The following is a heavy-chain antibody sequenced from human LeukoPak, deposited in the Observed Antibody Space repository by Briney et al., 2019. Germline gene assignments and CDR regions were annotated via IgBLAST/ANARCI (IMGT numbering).Heavy chain of an antibody. J-gene: IGHJ4*02. CDR3: ARIRRGWSQNWDY. Sequence: GGSLRLSCAASGFTFSIYWMSWVRPAPGKGLEWVDNIKQDGSEKYYVDSVKGRFTISRDNAKNSLYLHMNSLRAKDTGVYYCARIRRGWSQNWDYWGQGTLVTVSS. D-gene: IGHD6-19*01. CDR2: IKQDGSEK. CDR1: GFTFSIYW. V-gene: IGHV3-7*01.